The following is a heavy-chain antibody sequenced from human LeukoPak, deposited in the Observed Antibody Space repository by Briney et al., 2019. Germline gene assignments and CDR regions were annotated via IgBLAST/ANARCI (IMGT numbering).Heavy chain of an antibody. CDR3: ARVPGTTGNWFDP. CDR1: GATFSSYA. V-gene: IGHV1-69*13. Sequence: GASVKVSCKASGATFSSYAISWVRQAPGQGLEWMGGIIPIFGTANYAQKFQGRVTITADESTSTAYMELSSLRSEDTAVYYCARVPGTTGNWFDPWGQGTLVTVSS. J-gene: IGHJ5*02. D-gene: IGHD1-1*01. CDR2: IIPIFGTA.